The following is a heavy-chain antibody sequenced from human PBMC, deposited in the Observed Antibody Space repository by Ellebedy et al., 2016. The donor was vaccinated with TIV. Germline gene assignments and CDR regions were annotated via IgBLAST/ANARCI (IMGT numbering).Heavy chain of an antibody. V-gene: IGHV1-8*01. D-gene: IGHD2-15*01. Sequence: ASVKVSCXASGYTFTSYDINWVRQASGQGLEWMGWMNPKTGNTGYAQKFQGRVIMTRDTSINTAYMEMSSLGSEDTAVYYCARAKGYCSGGNCYYYGLDFWGQGTTVTVSS. J-gene: IGHJ6*02. CDR2: MNPKTGNT. CDR1: GYTFTSYD. CDR3: ARAKGYCSGGNCYYYGLDF.